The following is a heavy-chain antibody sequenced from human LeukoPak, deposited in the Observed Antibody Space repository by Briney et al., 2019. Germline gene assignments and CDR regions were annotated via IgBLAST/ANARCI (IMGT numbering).Heavy chain of an antibody. CDR2: IYHSGST. V-gene: IGHV4-38-2*02. D-gene: IGHD3-10*01. CDR1: GYSISSGYY. J-gene: IGHJ4*02. CDR3: ARDMVRGVIEDY. Sequence: SETLSLTCTVSGYSISSGYYWDWIRQPPGKGLEWIGSIYHSGSTYYNPSLKSRVTISVDTSKNQFSLKLSSVTAADTAVYYCARDMVRGVIEDYWGQGTLVTVSS.